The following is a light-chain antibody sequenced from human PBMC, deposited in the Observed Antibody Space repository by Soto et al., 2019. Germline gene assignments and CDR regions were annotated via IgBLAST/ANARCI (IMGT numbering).Light chain of an antibody. J-gene: IGKJ4*01. CDR3: QQLSRYPLT. CDR1: QALSNY. Sequence: DIQLTQSPSVLSASVGDTVTITCRASQALSNYLAWYQHKPGKAPDLLIYSASTLQSGVPSRFSGSGSETEFSLTIRALQPEDFATYYCQQLSRYPLTFGGGTKVDI. V-gene: IGKV1-9*01. CDR2: SAS.